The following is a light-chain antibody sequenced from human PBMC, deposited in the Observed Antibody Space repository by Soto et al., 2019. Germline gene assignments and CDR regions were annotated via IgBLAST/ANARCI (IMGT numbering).Light chain of an antibody. CDR3: QQSYSTPRT. V-gene: IGKV1-39*01. CDR2: AVS. J-gene: IGKJ1*01. CDR1: QSISSY. Sequence: DIQMTQSPSSLSASVGDRVTITCRASQSISSYLNWYQQKPGKAPKLLIYAVSNLQSGVPSRFSGSGSGTDFTLTISSLQLEDFATYYCQQSYSTPRTFGQGTKVEIK.